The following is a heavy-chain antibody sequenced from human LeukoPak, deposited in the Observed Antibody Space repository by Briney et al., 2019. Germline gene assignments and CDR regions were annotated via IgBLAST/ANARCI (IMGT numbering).Heavy chain of an antibody. J-gene: IGHJ5*02. Sequence: KTSETLSLTCTLSVDSIRSYYWNWIRQPPGKGLECIGHIYYTGRTNYNPSLKSRITLSLDTSRNQFSLKLNSVTAADTAVYYCARDSAAGANWFDPWGQGTLVTVSS. CDR3: ARDSAAGANWFDP. V-gene: IGHV4-59*01. CDR1: VDSIRSYY. D-gene: IGHD6-13*01. CDR2: IYYTGRT.